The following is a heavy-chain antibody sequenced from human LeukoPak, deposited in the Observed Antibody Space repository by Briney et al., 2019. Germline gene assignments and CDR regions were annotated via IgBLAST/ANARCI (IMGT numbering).Heavy chain of an antibody. D-gene: IGHD3-22*01. CDR1: GFTFSNAW. CDR3: TTASEYYYDSSGYRFDY. Sequence: GGSLRLSCAASGFTFSNAWMSWVRQAPGKGLEWVGRLKSKTDGGTTDCAAPVKGRFTISRDDSKNTLYLQMNSLKTEDTAVYYCTTASEYYYDSSGYRFDYWGQGTLVTVSS. J-gene: IGHJ4*02. V-gene: IGHV3-15*01. CDR2: LKSKTDGGTT.